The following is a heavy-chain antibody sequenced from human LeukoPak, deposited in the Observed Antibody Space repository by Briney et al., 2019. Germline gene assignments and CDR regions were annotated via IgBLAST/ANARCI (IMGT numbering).Heavy chain of an antibody. J-gene: IGHJ3*02. CDR2: IYSGGST. CDR3: AREMYYYDSSGYLGAFDI. V-gene: IGHV3-53*01. CDR1: GFTVSSNY. D-gene: IGHD3-22*01. Sequence: GGSLRLSCAASGFTVSSNYMSWARQAPGKGLEWVSVIYSGGSTYYADSVKGRFTISRDNSKNTLYLQMNSLRAEDTAVYYCAREMYYYDSSGYLGAFDIWGQGTMVTVSS.